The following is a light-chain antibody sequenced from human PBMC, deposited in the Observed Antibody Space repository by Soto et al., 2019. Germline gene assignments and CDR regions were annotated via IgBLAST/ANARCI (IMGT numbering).Light chain of an antibody. CDR1: QSVNSN. CDR2: GAS. V-gene: IGKV3-15*01. CDR3: QQYNNWRWT. J-gene: IGKJ1*01. Sequence: EIVLTQSPGTLSLSPGERATLSCRASQSVNSNLAWYQQKPGQAPRLLIYGASSRATGIPARFSGSGSGTEFTLTISSLQSEDFAVYYCQQYNNWRWTFGQGTKVDIK.